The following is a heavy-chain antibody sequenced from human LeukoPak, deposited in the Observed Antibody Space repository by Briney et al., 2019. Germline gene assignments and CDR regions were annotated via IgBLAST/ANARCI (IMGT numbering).Heavy chain of an antibody. CDR3: ARSGWYSFDAFDI. CDR1: GFTFSSYW. J-gene: IGHJ3*02. V-gene: IGHV3-7*01. Sequence: PGGSLRLSCAASGFTFSSYWMSWVRQAPGKGLEWVANIKQDGSEKYYVDSVKGRFTISRDNAKNSLYPQMNSLRAEDTAVYYCARSGWYSFDAFDIWGQGTMVTVSS. CDR2: IKQDGSEK. D-gene: IGHD6-19*01.